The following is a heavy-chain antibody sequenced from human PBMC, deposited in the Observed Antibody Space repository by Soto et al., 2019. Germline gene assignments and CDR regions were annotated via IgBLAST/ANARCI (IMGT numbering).Heavy chain of an antibody. V-gene: IGHV1-2*02. CDR1: GYSFTGYY. Sequence: HEHLVQSGAEVKRPGASLKVSCKASGYSFTGYYIHWVRQAPGQGLEWMGWINPDSGATNYAQNFQCRVTLTSDTSISTASMDLPSLTSDDTAVYYCARGDYGTGGYPFPYFDYWGQGTLVIVSS. CDR2: INPDSGAT. D-gene: IGHD2-8*02. J-gene: IGHJ4*02. CDR3: ARGDYGTGGYPFPYFDY.